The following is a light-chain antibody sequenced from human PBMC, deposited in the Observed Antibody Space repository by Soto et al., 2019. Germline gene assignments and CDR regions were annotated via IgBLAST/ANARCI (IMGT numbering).Light chain of an antibody. Sequence: SALTQPASVSGSPGQSITISCTGTSSDVGGYDYVSWYQQHPGKAPKLMIYDVSIRPSGVSNRFSGSKSGNTASLTISGLQAEDEADYYCSSYTSSTTAVFGGGTQLTVL. CDR1: SSDVGGYDY. CDR2: DVS. CDR3: SSYTSSTTAV. J-gene: IGLJ7*01. V-gene: IGLV2-14*01.